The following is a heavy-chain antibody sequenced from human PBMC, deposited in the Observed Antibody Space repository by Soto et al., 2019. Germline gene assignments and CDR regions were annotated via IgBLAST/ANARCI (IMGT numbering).Heavy chain of an antibody. CDR1: GFSLSTSGVG. Sequence: QITLKESGPTLVKPTQTLTLTCTFSGFSLSTSGVGVGWIRQPPGKALEWLALIYWDDDKRYSPSLKSRLTLTKTTSKNQAVLTITNMDPVDTATYYCAHRRAYCSGGTCYSIWFDPWGQGTLVTVSS. J-gene: IGHJ5*02. CDR3: AHRRAYCSGGTCYSIWFDP. V-gene: IGHV2-5*02. D-gene: IGHD2-15*01. CDR2: IYWDDDK.